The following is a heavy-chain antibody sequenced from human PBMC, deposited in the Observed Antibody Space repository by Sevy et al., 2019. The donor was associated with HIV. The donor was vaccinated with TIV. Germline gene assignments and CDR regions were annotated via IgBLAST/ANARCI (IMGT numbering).Heavy chain of an antibody. V-gene: IGHV1-2*02. D-gene: IGHD3-3*01. CDR2: INPKSGAT. J-gene: IGHJ6*02. CDR3: ARESYDFWTGPVDYDYGMDV. CDR1: GYTFSDSGYY. Sequence: ASVKVSCKASGYTFSDSGYYVHWVRQAPGQGLEWMGWINPKSGATNYAQKFQGRVTMTRDTSVSTANMELNWLTSDDTAVYYCARESYDFWTGPVDYDYGMDVWGQGTTVTVSS.